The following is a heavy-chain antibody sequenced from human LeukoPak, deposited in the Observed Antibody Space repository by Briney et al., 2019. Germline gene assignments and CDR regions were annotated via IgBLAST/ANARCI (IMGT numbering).Heavy chain of an antibody. CDR3: ARASGTYDY. Sequence: GGSLRLSCAASGFTFSSYSMNWVRQAPGKGLEWVSSISSSSRCIYYADSVKGRFTISRDNAKNSLYLQMNSLRAEDTAVYYCARASGTYDYWGQGTLVTVSS. CDR1: GFTFSSYS. D-gene: IGHD1-1*01. V-gene: IGHV3-21*01. CDR2: ISSSSRCI. J-gene: IGHJ4*02.